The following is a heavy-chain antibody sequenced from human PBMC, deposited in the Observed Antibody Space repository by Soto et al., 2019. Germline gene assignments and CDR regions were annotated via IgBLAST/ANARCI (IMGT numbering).Heavy chain of an antibody. CDR3: ALHSSYNYGGGWFDP. CDR1: GDSISSYY. J-gene: IGHJ5*02. V-gene: IGHV4-59*08. Sequence: SETLYLTCTVSGDSISSYYWTWIRQPPGKGLEWIGYVHKSGATNYSPSLRSRVTMSLDTSNNHISLKLTSVTAADTAVYYCALHSSYNYGGGWFDPWGQGTPVTVSS. CDR2: VHKSGAT. D-gene: IGHD4-17*01.